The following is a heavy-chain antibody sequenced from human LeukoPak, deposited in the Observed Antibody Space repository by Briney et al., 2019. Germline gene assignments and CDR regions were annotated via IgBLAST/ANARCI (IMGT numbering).Heavy chain of an antibody. CDR2: ISGSGGST. Sequence: PGGSLRLSCAASGFTFRSYAMNWVRQAPGKGLEWVSGISGSGGSTYYADSVQGRFTISRDNSKNTLYLQMNSLRAEDTALHYCATRGCSSTSCSDAFDIWGQGTMVTVSS. V-gene: IGHV3-23*01. J-gene: IGHJ3*02. D-gene: IGHD2-2*01. CDR3: ATRGCSSTSCSDAFDI. CDR1: GFTFRSYA.